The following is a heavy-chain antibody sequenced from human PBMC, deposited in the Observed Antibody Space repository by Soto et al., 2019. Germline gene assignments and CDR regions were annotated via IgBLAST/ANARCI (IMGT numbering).Heavy chain of an antibody. Sequence: QVQLVESGGGVVQPGRSLRLSCAASGFTFSSYAMHWVRQAPGKGLEWVAVISYDGSNKYYADSVKGRFTISRDNSKXXXXXXXXXXXXXXXXXYYCARAPLRFLEWLLPLDYWGQGTLVTVSS. J-gene: IGHJ4*02. CDR1: GFTFSSYA. CDR2: ISYDGSNK. CDR3: ARAPLRFLEWLLPLDY. V-gene: IGHV3-30-3*01. D-gene: IGHD3-3*01.